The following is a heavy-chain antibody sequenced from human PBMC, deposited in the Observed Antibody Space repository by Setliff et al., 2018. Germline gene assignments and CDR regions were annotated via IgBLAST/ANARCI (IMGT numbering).Heavy chain of an antibody. D-gene: IGHD6-19*01. V-gene: IGHV4-4*07. CDR3: AREQWLDPPGYYYMDV. Sequence: KTSETLSLTCSVSGGSISRFHWTWIRQPAGKGLEWIGRVHASGSTNYNPSLKSRVTLSVDTSKNQFSLNLNSVTAADTAVYYCAREQWLDPPGYYYMDVWAKGTTVTVSS. J-gene: IGHJ6*03. CDR1: GGSISRFH. CDR2: VHASGST.